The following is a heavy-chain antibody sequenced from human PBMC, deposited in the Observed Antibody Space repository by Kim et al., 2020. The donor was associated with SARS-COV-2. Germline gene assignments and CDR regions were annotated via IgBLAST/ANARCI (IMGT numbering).Heavy chain of an antibody. V-gene: IGHV4-39*01. CDR2: IYYSGST. J-gene: IGHJ4*02. D-gene: IGHD6-19*01. CDR3: ASQRAVAGTGEGGKFDY. Sequence: SETLSLTCTVSGGSISSSSYYWGWIRQPPGKGLEWIGSIYYSGSTYYNPSLKSRVTISVDTSKNQFSLKLSSVTAADTAVYYCASQRAVAGTGEGGKFDYWGQGTLVTVSS. CDR1: GGSISSSSYY.